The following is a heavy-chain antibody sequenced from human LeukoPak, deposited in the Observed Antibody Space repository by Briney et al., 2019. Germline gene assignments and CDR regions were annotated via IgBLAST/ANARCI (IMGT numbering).Heavy chain of an antibody. V-gene: IGHV4-59*12. CDR3: ARGGMVVPAANFDY. CDR2: IYHSGST. D-gene: IGHD2-2*01. J-gene: IGHJ4*02. CDR1: GGSISSYY. Sequence: SETLSLTCTVSGGSISSYYWSWIRQPPGKGLEWIGYIYHSGSTYYNPSLKSRVTISVDRSKNQFSLKLSSVTAADTAVYYCARGGMVVPAANFDYWGQGTLVTVSS.